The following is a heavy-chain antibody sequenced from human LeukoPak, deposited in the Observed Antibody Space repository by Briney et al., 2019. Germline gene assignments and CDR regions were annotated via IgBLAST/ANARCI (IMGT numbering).Heavy chain of an antibody. D-gene: IGHD3-22*01. V-gene: IGHV4-30-4*01. Sequence: SETLSLTCTVSGGSISSGDYYWSWIRQPPGKGLEWIGYIYYSGSTYYNPSLKSRVTISVDTSKNQFSLKLSCVTAADTAVYYCARGPSITMIVVVMDAFDIWGQGTMVTVSS. CDR1: GGSISSGDYY. J-gene: IGHJ3*02. CDR2: IYYSGST. CDR3: ARGPSITMIVVVMDAFDI.